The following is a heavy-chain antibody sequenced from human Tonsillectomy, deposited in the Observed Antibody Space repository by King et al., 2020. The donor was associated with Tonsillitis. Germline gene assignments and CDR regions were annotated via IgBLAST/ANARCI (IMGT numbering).Heavy chain of an antibody. CDR2: IDPSDSYT. J-gene: IGHJ6*02. CDR3: AGSKGLLPSSGMDV. CDR1: GYSFTSYW. Sequence: VQLVESGAEVKKPGESLRISCKGSGYSFTSYWISWVRQMPGKGLEWMGRIDPSDSYTNYSPSFQGHVTISADKSISTAYVQWSSLKASDTAMYYCAGSKGLLPSSGMDVWGQGTTVTVSS. V-gene: IGHV5-10-1*03. D-gene: IGHD3-22*01.